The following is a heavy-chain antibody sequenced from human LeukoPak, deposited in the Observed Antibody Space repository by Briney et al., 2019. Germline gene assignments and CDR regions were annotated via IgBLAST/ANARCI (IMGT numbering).Heavy chain of an antibody. D-gene: IGHD2-15*01. J-gene: IGHJ4*02. CDR3: ARFRSEVAATTTLYYFDY. CDR2: INHSGST. V-gene: IGHV4-34*01. Sequence: PSETLSLTCAVYGGSFSGYYWSWIRQPPGKGLEWIGEINHSGSTNYNPSLKSRVTISVDTSKNQFSLKLSSVTAADTAVYYCARFRSEVAATTTLYYFDYWGQGTLVTVSS. CDR1: GGSFSGYY.